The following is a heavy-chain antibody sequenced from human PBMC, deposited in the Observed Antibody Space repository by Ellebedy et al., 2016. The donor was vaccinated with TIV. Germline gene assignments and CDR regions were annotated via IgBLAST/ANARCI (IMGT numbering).Heavy chain of an antibody. J-gene: IGHJ5*02. CDR2: INHSGST. D-gene: IGHD6-13*01. V-gene: IGHV4-34*01. CDR3: ARGTQQLVSPPAPREGANWFDP. CDR1: GGSFSGYY. Sequence: SETLSLXXAVYGGSFSGYYWSWIRQPPGKGLEWIGEINHSGSTNYNPSLKSRVTISVDTSKNQFSLKLSSVTAADTAVYYCARGTQQLVSPPAPREGANWFDPWGQGTLVTVSS.